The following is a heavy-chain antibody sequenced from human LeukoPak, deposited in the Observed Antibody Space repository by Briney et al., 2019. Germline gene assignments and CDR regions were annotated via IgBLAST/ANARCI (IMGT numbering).Heavy chain of an antibody. V-gene: IGHV3-30-3*01. Sequence: PGGSLRLSCAASGFTFSSYAMHWVRQAPGKGLEWVAVISYDGSNKHYADSVKGRFTISRDNSKNTLYLQMNSLRAEDTAVYYCARDSSSAPEYWGQGTLVTVSS. CDR3: ARDSSSAPEY. CDR2: ISYDGSNK. J-gene: IGHJ4*02. D-gene: IGHD6-6*01. CDR1: GFTFSSYA.